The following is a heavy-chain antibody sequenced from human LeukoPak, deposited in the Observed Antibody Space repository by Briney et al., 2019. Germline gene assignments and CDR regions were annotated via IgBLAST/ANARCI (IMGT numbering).Heavy chain of an antibody. V-gene: IGHV1-2*02. D-gene: IGHD2/OR15-2a*01. Sequence: ASVKVSCKASGYTFTGSYIHWVRQAPGEGLEWMGWINPNGGGTTYAQNFQGRFTMTRDTSITTVYMDLSGLASDDTAVYYCARHNSTFLDSWGQGTLVSVSS. J-gene: IGHJ4*02. CDR1: GYTFTGSY. CDR3: ARHNSTFLDS. CDR2: INPNGGGT.